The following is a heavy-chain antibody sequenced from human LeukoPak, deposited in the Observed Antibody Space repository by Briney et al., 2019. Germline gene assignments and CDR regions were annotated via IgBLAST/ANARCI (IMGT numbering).Heavy chain of an antibody. D-gene: IGHD6-13*01. V-gene: IGHV3-23*01. J-gene: IGHJ4*02. CDR3: SNRADYSSSWYGTPFFDY. Sequence: GGSLRLSCAASGFTFSSYAMSWVRQAPGKGLEWVSAISGSGGSTYYADSVKGRFTISRDNSKNTLYLQMNSLRAEDTAVYYFSNRADYSSSWYGTPFFDYWGQGTLVTVSS. CDR2: ISGSGGST. CDR1: GFTFSSYA.